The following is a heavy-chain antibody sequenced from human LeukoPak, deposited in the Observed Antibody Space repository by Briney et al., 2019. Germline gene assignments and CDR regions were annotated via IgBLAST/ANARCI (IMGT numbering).Heavy chain of an antibody. Sequence: GGSLRLSCAASGFTFSSYSMNWVRQAPGKGLEWVSSISSSSSYIYYADSVKGRFTISRDNAKNSLYLQMNSLRAEDTAVYYCARDRSSMVRGNYFDYWGQGTLVTVSS. J-gene: IGHJ4*02. CDR2: ISSSSSYI. CDR1: GFTFSSYS. D-gene: IGHD3-10*01. V-gene: IGHV3-21*01. CDR3: ARDRSSMVRGNYFDY.